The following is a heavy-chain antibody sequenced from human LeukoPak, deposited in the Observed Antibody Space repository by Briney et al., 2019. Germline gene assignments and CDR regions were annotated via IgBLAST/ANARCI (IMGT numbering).Heavy chain of an antibody. CDR1: GYTFTSYG. J-gene: IGHJ4*02. Sequence: ASVKVSCKASGYTFTSYGISWVRQAPGQGLEWMGWISAYNGNTNYAQKLQGRVTMTTDTSTSTAYMELRSLRSDDTAVYYCARVGYYDFWSGKPYCFDYWGRGTLVTVSS. D-gene: IGHD3-3*01. V-gene: IGHV1-18*01. CDR2: ISAYNGNT. CDR3: ARVGYYDFWSGKPYCFDY.